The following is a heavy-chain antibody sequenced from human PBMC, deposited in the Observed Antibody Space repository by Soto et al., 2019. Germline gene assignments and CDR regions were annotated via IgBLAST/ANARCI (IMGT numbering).Heavy chain of an antibody. V-gene: IGHV3-23*01. Sequence: EVQLLESGGGLVQPGGSLRLSCGASGFTFNNYAMSWVRQAPGKGLEWVSTIRAGGDTTYYADSVKGRFTISRDNSKNTLDLQMNGMRAEYSALYFCAKDLKEVTSSWYYNWYFDLRGRGTQVTVSS. CDR2: IRAGGDTT. J-gene: IGHJ2*01. CDR3: AKDLKEVTSSWYYNWYFDL. CDR1: GFTFNNYA. D-gene: IGHD4-4*01.